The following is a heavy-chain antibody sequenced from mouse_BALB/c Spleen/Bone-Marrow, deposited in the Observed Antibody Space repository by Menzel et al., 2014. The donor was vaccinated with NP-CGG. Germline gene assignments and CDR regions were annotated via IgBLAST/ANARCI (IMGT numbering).Heavy chain of an antibody. J-gene: IGHJ4*01. D-gene: IGHD1-1*01. CDR2: ISNGGGST. CDR3: ARHPIYYYGSSWGNYAMDY. V-gene: IGHV5-12-2*01. CDR1: GFTFSSYI. Sequence: EVQGVESGGGLVQPGGSLKLSCAASGFTFSSYIMSWVRQTPEKRLEWVAYISNGGGSTHYPDTVKGRFTISRGNAKNTLYLQMSSLKSEDTAMYYCARHPIYYYGSSWGNYAMDYWGQGTSVTVSS.